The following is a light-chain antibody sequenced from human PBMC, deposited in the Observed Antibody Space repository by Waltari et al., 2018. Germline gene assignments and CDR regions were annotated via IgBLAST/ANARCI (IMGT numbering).Light chain of an antibody. J-gene: IGKJ4*01. CDR2: SAS. Sequence: DIHMTQSPSSLSASVGDRVTITCRASQRINNYVNWYHQKPGKAPNLLIYSASTLQVGVPSRFSGSGYGTDFTLTISRLQTEDFGTYYCQQTYSAFLSFGGGTRVEV. CDR3: QQTYSAFLS. V-gene: IGKV1-39*01. CDR1: QRINNY.